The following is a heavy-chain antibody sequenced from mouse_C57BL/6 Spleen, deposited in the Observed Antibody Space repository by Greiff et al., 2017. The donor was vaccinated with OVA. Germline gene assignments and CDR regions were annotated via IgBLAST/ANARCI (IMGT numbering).Heavy chain of an antibody. CDR1: GFTFSSYG. J-gene: IGHJ2*01. V-gene: IGHV5-6*01. D-gene: IGHD1-1*01. CDR3: ARQALYYGSSPNYFDY. Sequence: VQLKESGGDLVKPGGSLKLSCAASGFTFSSYGMSWVRQTPDKRLEWVATISSGGSYTYYPDSVKGRFTISRDNAKNTLYLQMSSLKSEDTAMYYCARQALYYGSSPNYFDYWGQGTTLTVSS. CDR2: ISSGGSYT.